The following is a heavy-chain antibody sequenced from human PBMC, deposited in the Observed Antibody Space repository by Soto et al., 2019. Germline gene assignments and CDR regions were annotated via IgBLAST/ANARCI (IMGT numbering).Heavy chain of an antibody. V-gene: IGHV4-59*01. Sequence: PSETLSLTCTVSGDSISSDFWSWIRQPPGKGLEWIGYIYYSGATNYNPSLRSRVTISVDTSNNQFSLKLSSVTAADTAVYYCARGSRPPPTVSWGRGTLVTVSS. CDR1: GDSISSDF. CDR2: IYYSGAT. CDR3: ARGSRPPPTVS. J-gene: IGHJ5*02.